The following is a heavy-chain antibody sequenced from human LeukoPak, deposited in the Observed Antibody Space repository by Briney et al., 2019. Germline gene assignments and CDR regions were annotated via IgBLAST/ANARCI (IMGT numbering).Heavy chain of an antibody. D-gene: IGHD3-10*01. V-gene: IGHV3-66*04. CDR3: ARHVWFGEHNGHENWFDP. CDR2: IFRGDDT. Sequence: ETLSLTCTVSGDSIRSTGNYWGWIRQPPGKGLEWVSVIFRGDDTNYVDSVKGRFTIFRDNSKNTLYLQMNSLTAEDTAVYYCARHVWFGEHNGHENWFDPWGQGTLVIVSS. CDR1: GDSIRSTGNY. J-gene: IGHJ5*02.